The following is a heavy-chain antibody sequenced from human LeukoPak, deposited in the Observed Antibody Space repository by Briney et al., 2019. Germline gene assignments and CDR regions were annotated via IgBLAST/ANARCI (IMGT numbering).Heavy chain of an antibody. Sequence: GASVKVSCTASGYTFTNFGITWVRQAPGQGLEWMGWISTYNSNTNYVQKLQGRVTMTTDTSTRTAYMELRGLRSDDTAVYYCAISYCSGGSCYSDYWGQGTLVTVSS. D-gene: IGHD2-15*01. J-gene: IGHJ4*02. V-gene: IGHV1-18*01. CDR3: AISYCSGGSCYSDY. CDR2: ISTYNSNT. CDR1: GYTFTNFG.